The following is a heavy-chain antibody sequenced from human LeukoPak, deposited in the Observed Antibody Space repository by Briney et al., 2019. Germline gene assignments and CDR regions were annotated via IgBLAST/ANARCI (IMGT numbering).Heavy chain of an antibody. CDR3: ARVNYYGSGSSDY. D-gene: IGHD3-10*01. CDR1: GFTFSSYW. V-gene: IGHV3-7*01. CDR2: IKQDGSEK. Sequence: GGSLRLSCAASGFTFSSYWMSWVRQVPGKGLEWVANIKQDGSEKYYVDSVKGRFTISRDNAKNSLYLQMNSLRAEDTAVYYCARVNYYGSGSSDYWGQGTLVTVSS. J-gene: IGHJ4*02.